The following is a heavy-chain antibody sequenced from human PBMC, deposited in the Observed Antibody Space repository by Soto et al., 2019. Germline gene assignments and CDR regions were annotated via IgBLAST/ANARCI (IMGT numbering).Heavy chain of an antibody. D-gene: IGHD6-19*01. V-gene: IGHV4-59*01. CDR1: GGSISSYY. CDR2: IYYSGST. J-gene: IGHJ4*02. CDR3: ARLRRIAVAGYYFDY. Sequence: SETLSLTCTVSGGSISSYYGSWIRQPPGKGLEWIGYIYYSGSTNYNPSLKSRVTISVDTSKNQFSLKLSSVTAADTAVYYCARLRRIAVAGYYFDYWGQGTLVTVSS.